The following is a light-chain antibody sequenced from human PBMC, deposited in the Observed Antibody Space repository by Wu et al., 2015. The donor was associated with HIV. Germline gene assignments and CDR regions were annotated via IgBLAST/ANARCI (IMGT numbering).Light chain of an antibody. Sequence: TLSWQGRRQSVTDXGSLRPGSPSTKLGHGSHGSSSMVRPAGPTGIPDRFSGSGSGTDFTLTISRLEPEDFAVYYCQQYGSSPPVTFGQGTRLEIK. CDR1: QSVTDXGS. J-gene: IGKJ5*01. V-gene: IGKV3-20*01. CDR3: QQYGSSPPVT. CDR2: VRP.